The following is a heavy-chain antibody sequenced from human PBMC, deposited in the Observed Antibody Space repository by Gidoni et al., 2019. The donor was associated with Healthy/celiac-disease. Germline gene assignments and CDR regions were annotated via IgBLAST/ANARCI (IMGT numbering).Heavy chain of an antibody. CDR1: GITFRSYA. V-gene: IGHV3-30-3*01. CDR2: ITYDGSNK. J-gene: IGHJ4*01. CDR3: ASYWGGTIRKYYFDY. Sequence: QVQLVEAGGGVVQPGRSMRLTGAAYGITFRSYAMHWVRQAAGQGREWVACITYDGSNKYYADPVKGRFTIARDNSKTTLYLQMNSLRSEDTAVYYCASYWGGTIRKYYFDYWGHGTLVTVSS. D-gene: IGHD2-15*01.